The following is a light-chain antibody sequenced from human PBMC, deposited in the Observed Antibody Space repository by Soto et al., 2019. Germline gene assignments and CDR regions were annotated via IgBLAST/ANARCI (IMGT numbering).Light chain of an antibody. CDR2: XXX. CDR1: SSNIGSDY. CDR3: AAWDDSLSGYV. Sequence: QSVLTQPPSASGTPGQRVTISCSGSSSNIGSDYVYWYQQFPGTAPKLLIYXXXXXXXGVPDRFSGSKSGTSASLAISGXXXXXXXXXXXAAWDDSLSGYVFGTGTKLTVL. J-gene: IGLJ1*01. V-gene: IGLV1-47*01.